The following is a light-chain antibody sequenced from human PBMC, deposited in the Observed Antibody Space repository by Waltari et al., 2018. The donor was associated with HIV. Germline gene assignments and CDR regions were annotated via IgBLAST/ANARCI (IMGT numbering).Light chain of an antibody. CDR1: QSVLYGSDNKNY. V-gene: IGKV4-1*01. J-gene: IGKJ4*01. CDR2: WAS. CDR3: HQYFTASWT. Sequence: DIMMTQSPDSLTVSLGERATIKCRSSQSVLYGSDNKNYLAWYQQTPGQSPKVLFYWASSRESGVPDRFSASGSGTDFTLTINSLQAEDVAVYFCHQYFTASWTFGRGTTVQI.